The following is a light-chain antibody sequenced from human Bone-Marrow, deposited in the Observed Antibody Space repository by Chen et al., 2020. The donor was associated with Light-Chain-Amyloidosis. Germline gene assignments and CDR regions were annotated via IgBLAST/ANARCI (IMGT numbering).Light chain of an antibody. CDR2: DAS. Sequence: EIVLTQSPATLSLSPGERATLSCRASQSVSSYLAWYQQKPGQAPRLLFYDASNRATGIPARFSGSGSGTDFTLNISSLEPEDFAVYYCQQRSNWPPLTFGGGTKVEIK. CDR1: QSVSSY. V-gene: IGKV3-11*01. J-gene: IGKJ4*01. CDR3: QQRSNWPPLT.